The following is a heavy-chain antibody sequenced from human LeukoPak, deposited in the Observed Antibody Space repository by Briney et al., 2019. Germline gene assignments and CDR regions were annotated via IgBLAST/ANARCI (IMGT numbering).Heavy chain of an antibody. Sequence: GRSLRLSCAASGFTFDDYAMHWVRQAPGKGLEWVSGISWNSGSIGYADSVKGRFTISRDNAKNSLYLQMNSLRAEDTAVYYCARATTQFGEFYFDYWGQGTLVTVSS. CDR3: ARATTQFGEFYFDY. D-gene: IGHD3-10*01. V-gene: IGHV3-9*01. CDR1: GFTFDDYA. CDR2: ISWNSGSI. J-gene: IGHJ4*02.